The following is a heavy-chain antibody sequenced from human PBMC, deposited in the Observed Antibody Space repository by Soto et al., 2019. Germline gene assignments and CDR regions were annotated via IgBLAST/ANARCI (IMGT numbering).Heavy chain of an antibody. CDR2: IYYSGST. V-gene: IGHV4-59*01. CDR3: AREWEAVHYDSSGTVISGYFDL. Sequence: QVQLQESGPGLVKPSETLSLTCTVSGGSISSYYWSWIRQPPGKGLEWIGYIYYSGSTNYNPSLKRRVTISVDTSKNQFSLKLSSVTAADTAVYYCAREWEAVHYDSSGTVISGYFDLWGRGTLVTVSS. J-gene: IGHJ2*01. CDR1: GGSISSYY. D-gene: IGHD3-22*01.